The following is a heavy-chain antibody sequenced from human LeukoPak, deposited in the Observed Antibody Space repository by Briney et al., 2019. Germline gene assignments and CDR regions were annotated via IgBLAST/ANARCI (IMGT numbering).Heavy chain of an antibody. Sequence: SETLSLTCTVSGYSISSSYYWSWIRQPPGKGLEWIGYIYNSGSTNYNPSLKSRVTISVDTSKNQFSLKLNSVTAADTAVYYCAREGGAGAFDIWGQGTMVTVSS. CDR1: GYSISSSYY. CDR2: IYNSGST. V-gene: IGHV4-61*01. D-gene: IGHD3-16*01. J-gene: IGHJ3*02. CDR3: AREGGAGAFDI.